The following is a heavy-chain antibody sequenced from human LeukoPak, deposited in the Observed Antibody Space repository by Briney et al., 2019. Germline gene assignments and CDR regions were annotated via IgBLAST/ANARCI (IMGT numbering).Heavy chain of an antibody. D-gene: IGHD3-10*01. CDR1: GYTFTGYY. Sequence: ASVKVSCKASGYTFTGYYMHWVRQAPGQGLEWMGWINPNSGGTNYAQKFQGRVTMTRDTSISTAYMELSRLRSDDTAVYYCARDVPRLWFGELSYSDYWGQGTLVTVSS. J-gene: IGHJ4*02. CDR3: ARDVPRLWFGELSYSDY. CDR2: INPNSGGT. V-gene: IGHV1-2*02.